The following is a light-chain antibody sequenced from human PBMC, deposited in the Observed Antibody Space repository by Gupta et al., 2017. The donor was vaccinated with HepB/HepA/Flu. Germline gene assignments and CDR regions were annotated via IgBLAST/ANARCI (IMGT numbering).Light chain of an antibody. V-gene: IGKV3-15*01. CDR3: QQYNNWFPWT. J-gene: IGKJ1*01. Sequence: EIVMTQSPATLSVSPGERVNISCRASQSVRNNLAWYQQKPGQAPSLRIFGTSNRVIGLPARFSGSGSGTEFTLTISSLQSEDFAVDFCQQYNNWFPWTFGQGTRVEIK. CDR2: GTS. CDR1: QSVRNN.